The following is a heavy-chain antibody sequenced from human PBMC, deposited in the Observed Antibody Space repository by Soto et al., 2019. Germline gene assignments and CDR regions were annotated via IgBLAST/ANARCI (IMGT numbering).Heavy chain of an antibody. Sequence: GGSLRLSCAASGFTFSSYGMHWVRQAPGKGLEWVAVIWYDGSNKYYADSVKGRFTISRDNSKNTLYLQMNSLRAEDTAVYYCARDSWPLWFGELRWGYYYYVMDVWGQGTTVTVSS. J-gene: IGHJ6*02. CDR3: ARDSWPLWFGELRWGYYYYVMDV. CDR2: IWYDGSNK. D-gene: IGHD3-10*01. V-gene: IGHV3-33*01. CDR1: GFTFSSYG.